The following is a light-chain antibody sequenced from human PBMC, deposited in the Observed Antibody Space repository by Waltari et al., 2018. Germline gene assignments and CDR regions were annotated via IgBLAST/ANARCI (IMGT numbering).Light chain of an antibody. V-gene: IGLV2-8*01. Sequence: QSALTQPPSASGSPGQSVTISCTGTSSDVGGYNYVSWYQHPPGKPPKLLIYEVSKRTSGVPDRFSGSKSGNTASLTVSGLQAEDEADYYCSSYAGSNNLGVFGTGTKVTVL. J-gene: IGLJ1*01. CDR2: EVS. CDR3: SSYAGSNNLGV. CDR1: SSDVGGYNY.